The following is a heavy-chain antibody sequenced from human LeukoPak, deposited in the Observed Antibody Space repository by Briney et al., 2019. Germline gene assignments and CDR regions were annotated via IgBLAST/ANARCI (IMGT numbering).Heavy chain of an antibody. D-gene: IGHD6-13*01. CDR2: IRYDGSNE. CDR1: GFTFSSYG. CDR3: AKPPSYSSTWYDS. J-gene: IGHJ5*01. Sequence: GGSLRLSCAASGFTFSSYGMHWVRQAPGKGLEWVAFIRYDGSNEYYADSVKGRFTISRDNSKNTLYLQMNSLRPEDTAVYYCAKPPSYSSTWYDSWGQGTLVTVSS. V-gene: IGHV3-30*02.